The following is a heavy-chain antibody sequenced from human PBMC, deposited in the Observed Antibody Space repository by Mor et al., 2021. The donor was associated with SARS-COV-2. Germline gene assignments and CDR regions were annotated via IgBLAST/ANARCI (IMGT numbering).Heavy chain of an antibody. J-gene: IGHJ2*01. CDR2: IYYSETN. V-gene: IGHV4-30-4*07. D-gene: IGHD1-26*01. Sequence: SWIRQPPGKGLEYIGHIYYSETNYNNPSLTSRVTISGDTSKYQFSLKLHSVTAADTAVYYCARALHGIWYFDLWGRGTL. CDR3: ARALHGIWYFDL.